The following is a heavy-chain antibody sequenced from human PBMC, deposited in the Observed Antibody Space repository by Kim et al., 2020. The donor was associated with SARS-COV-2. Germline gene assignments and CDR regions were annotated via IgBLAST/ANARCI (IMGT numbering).Heavy chain of an antibody. Sequence: SETLSLTCTVSGGSISSYYWSWIRQPPGKGLEWIGYIYYSGSTNYNPSLKSRVTISVDTSKNQFSLKLSSVTAADTAVYYCARDITGCSGGSCYRRLDVWGQGTPVTVSS. CDR1: GGSISSYY. D-gene: IGHD2-15*01. CDR3: ARDITGCSGGSCYRRLDV. CDR2: IYYSGST. J-gene: IGHJ6*02. V-gene: IGHV4-59*01.